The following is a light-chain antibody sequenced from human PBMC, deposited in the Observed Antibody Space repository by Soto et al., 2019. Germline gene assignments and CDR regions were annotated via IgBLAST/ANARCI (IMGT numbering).Light chain of an antibody. CDR2: LTS. Sequence: EIVSTQSPATLSSFPGDRVTLSCRASQAVNTRLAWYQHKPGQAPRLLIYLTSNRAAGIPARFSGSGSETDFTLTISDVEPEDFAVYYCHQRQSWPRTFGQGTKVDI. J-gene: IGKJ1*01. V-gene: IGKV3-11*01. CDR3: HQRQSWPRT. CDR1: QAVNTR.